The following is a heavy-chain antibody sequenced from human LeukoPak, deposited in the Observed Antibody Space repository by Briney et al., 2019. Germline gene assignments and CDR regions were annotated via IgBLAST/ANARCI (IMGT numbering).Heavy chain of an antibody. Sequence: GGSLRLSCAASGFTFSSYAMHWVRQAPGKGLEWMGGFDPEDGETIYAQKFQGRVTMTRDTSISTAYMELSRLRSDDTAVYYCARARPSDFDIWGQGTMVTVSS. J-gene: IGHJ3*02. CDR1: GFTFSSYA. CDR3: ARARPSDFDI. V-gene: IGHV1-2*02. D-gene: IGHD2-2*01. CDR2: FDPEDGET.